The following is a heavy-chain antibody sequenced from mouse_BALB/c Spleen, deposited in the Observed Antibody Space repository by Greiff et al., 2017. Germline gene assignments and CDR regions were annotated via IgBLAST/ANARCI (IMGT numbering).Heavy chain of an antibody. CDR1: GYTFTSYW. CDR2: INPSTGYT. Sequence: VQLQQSGAELAKPGASVKMSCKASGYTFTSYWMHWVKQRPGQGLEWIGYINPSTGYTEYNQKFKDKATLTADKSSSTAYMQLSSLTSEDSAVYYCAITTVVDWYFDVWGAGTTVTVSS. CDR3: AITTVVDWYFDV. J-gene: IGHJ1*01. D-gene: IGHD1-1*01. V-gene: IGHV1-7*01.